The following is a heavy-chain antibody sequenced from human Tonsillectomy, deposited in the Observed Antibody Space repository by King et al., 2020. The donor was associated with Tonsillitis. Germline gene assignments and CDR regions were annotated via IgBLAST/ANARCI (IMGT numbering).Heavy chain of an antibody. J-gene: IGHJ5*02. Sequence: VQLQESGPGLVKSSETLSLTCTVSGGSISSGGYYWSWIRQHPGKGLEWIGYIFYRGSTYYNPSLKSLVAISVDTSKNQFSLKLSSVTAADTAVYYCARTRGDGSWFDPWGQGTLVTVSS. V-gene: IGHV4-31*01. CDR1: GGSISSGGYY. CDR2: IFYRGST. D-gene: IGHD1-26*01. CDR3: ARTRGDGSWFDP.